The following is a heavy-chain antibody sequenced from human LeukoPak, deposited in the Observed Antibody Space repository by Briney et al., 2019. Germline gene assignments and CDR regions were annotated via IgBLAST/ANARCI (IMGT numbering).Heavy chain of an antibody. J-gene: IGHJ4*02. CDR2: IKQDASQE. Sequence: GGSLRLSCAASGFTLSSYWTSWVRQAPGKGPEWVAHIKQDASQEYHVDSVKGRFTISRDNAKNSLYLQMNSLRAEDTAVYYCARGVVYPAWSGPHWSDYWGQGALVTVSS. V-gene: IGHV3-7*01. D-gene: IGHD3-3*01. CDR3: ARGVVYPAWSGPHWSDY. CDR1: GFTLSSYW.